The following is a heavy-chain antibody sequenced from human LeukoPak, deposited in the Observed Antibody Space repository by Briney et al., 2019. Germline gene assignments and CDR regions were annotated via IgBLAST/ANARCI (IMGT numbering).Heavy chain of an antibody. CDR1: GYTFTGYY. CDR3: ARGPYYYDSSGYYYFTYRYNWFDP. Sequence: GASVKVSCKASGYTFTGYYMHWVRQAPGQGLEWMGWINPNGGGTNYAQKFQGRVTMTRDTSISTAYMELSRLRSDDTAVYYCARGPYYYDSSGYYYFTYRYNWFDPWGQGTLVTVSS. D-gene: IGHD3-22*01. V-gene: IGHV1-2*02. CDR2: INPNGGGT. J-gene: IGHJ5*02.